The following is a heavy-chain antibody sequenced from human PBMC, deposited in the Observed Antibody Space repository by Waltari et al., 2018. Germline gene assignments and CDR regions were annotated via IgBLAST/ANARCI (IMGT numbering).Heavy chain of an antibody. J-gene: IGHJ4*02. Sequence: QVQLQESGPGLVKPSETLSLICDVSGYSIGSGYNWGWIRQPPGKGLEWIGSVHNAGSANYNPSLKSRVTISVGTSRRQFSLRLDSVTAADTAIYCCARGPRVWDTILLGTSFDYWGQGTLVTVPS. D-gene: IGHD3-16*01. V-gene: IGHV4-38-2*01. CDR1: GYSIGSGYN. CDR3: ARGPRVWDTILLGTSFDY. CDR2: VHNAGSA.